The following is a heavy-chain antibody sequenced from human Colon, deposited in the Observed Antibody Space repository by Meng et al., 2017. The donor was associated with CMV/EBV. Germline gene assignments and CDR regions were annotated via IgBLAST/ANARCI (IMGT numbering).Heavy chain of an antibody. Sequence: ASVKVSCKASGYTFNTFGISWLRQAPGQGLEWMGWISVYNGITSYAQKFQDRVTMTADTSTSTAYMEVRSLRSDDTAVYYCAREGDWNYDSYFDNWGQGTLVTVSS. D-gene: IGHD1-7*01. CDR2: ISVYNGIT. V-gene: IGHV1-18*01. J-gene: IGHJ4*02. CDR1: GYTFNTFG. CDR3: AREGDWNYDSYFDN.